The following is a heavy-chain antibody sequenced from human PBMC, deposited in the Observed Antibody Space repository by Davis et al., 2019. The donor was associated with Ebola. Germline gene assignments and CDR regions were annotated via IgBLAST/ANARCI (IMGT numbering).Heavy chain of an antibody. J-gene: IGHJ6*02. Sequence: PGGSLRLSCAASGFTFSSYAMHWVRQAPGKGLEWVAVISYDGSNKYYADSVKGRFTISRDNSKNTLYLQMNSLRAEDTAVYYCAKDQNGGGSYYLYYYYGMDVWGQGTTVTVSS. CDR1: GFTFSSYA. CDR3: AKDQNGGGSYYLYYYYGMDV. V-gene: IGHV3-30-3*01. CDR2: ISYDGSNK. D-gene: IGHD1-26*01.